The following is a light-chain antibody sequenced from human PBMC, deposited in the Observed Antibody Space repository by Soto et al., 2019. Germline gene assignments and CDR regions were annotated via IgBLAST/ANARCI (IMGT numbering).Light chain of an antibody. CDR1: QSVSSSY. CDR2: GAS. V-gene: IGKV3-20*01. Sequence: EIVLTQSPGTLSLSPGERATLSCRASQSVSSSYLAWYQQKPGQAPRLLIYGASSMATGIPDRFSGGGSGTDFTLTISRLEPEDFAVYYCQQYGSSPWTFGQGAK. J-gene: IGKJ1*01. CDR3: QQYGSSPWT.